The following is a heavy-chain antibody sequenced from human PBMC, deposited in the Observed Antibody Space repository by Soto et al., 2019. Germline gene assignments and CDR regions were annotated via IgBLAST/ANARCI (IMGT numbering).Heavy chain of an antibody. CDR2: VNNSRST. V-gene: IGHV4-61*01. CDR3: ARVPLTTYFDL. D-gene: IGHD3-9*01. CDR1: GGSVSGGSYC. J-gene: IGHJ2*01. Sequence: QVQLQESGPGLVKPSETLSLTCTVSGGSVSGGSYCWSWIRQPPGKGLVCIGYVNNSRSTTHNPSPKSRATIQVDTFKNQLSLGLSSVTAADTDVYYCARVPLTTYFDLWGRGTLVTVSS.